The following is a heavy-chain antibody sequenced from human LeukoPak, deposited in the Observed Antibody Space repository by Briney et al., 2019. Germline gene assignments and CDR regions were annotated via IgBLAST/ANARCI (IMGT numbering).Heavy chain of an antibody. Sequence: PSETLSLTCTVSGGSISNYYWSWIRQPPGKGLEWIGYMHYSGSTKYNPSLKSRVTTSVDTPRNQFSLKLSSVTAADTAVYYCARHTYSNFVLDYWGQGTLVTVSS. CDR2: MHYSGST. D-gene: IGHD4-11*01. J-gene: IGHJ4*02. CDR1: GGSISNYY. CDR3: ARHTYSNFVLDY. V-gene: IGHV4-59*08.